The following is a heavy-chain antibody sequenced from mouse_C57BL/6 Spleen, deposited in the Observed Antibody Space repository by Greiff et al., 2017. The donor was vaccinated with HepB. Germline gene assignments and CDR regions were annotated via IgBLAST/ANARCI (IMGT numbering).Heavy chain of an antibody. CDR3: ARTTMITTNYFDY. Sequence: VQLKESGAELVKPGASVKLSCTASGFNIKDYYMHWVKQRTEQGLEWIGRIDPEDGETKYAPKFQGKATITADTSSNTAYLQLSSLTSEDTAVYYCARTTMITTNYFDYWGQGTTLTVSS. J-gene: IGHJ2*01. D-gene: IGHD2-4*01. CDR2: IDPEDGET. CDR1: GFNIKDYY. V-gene: IGHV14-2*01.